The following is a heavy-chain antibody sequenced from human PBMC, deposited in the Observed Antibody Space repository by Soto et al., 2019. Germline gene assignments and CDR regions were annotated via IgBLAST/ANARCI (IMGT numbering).Heavy chain of an antibody. CDR1: RYTFINYW. CDR2: IYPGDSDR. J-gene: IGHJ4*02. V-gene: IGHV5-51*01. CDR3: AAGYYDSSSSGHHFSSPFDY. D-gene: IGHD3-22*01. Sequence: GESLKISCRGSRYTFINYWIGWVRQMPGEGLEWMGIIYPGDSDRRYNPSFQGHVTISVDRSITTAYPQWRRLEASDSAMYYCAAGYYDSSSSGHHFSSPFDYWGQGTPVTVSS.